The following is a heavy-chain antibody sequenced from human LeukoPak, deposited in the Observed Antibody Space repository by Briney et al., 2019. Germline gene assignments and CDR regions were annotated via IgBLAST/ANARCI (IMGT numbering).Heavy chain of an antibody. Sequence: SEALSLTCTVSSDSISSGNYDWSWTRQPAGKGLEWIGRISFSGSTKYNPSLKSRATISLDTSKNQFSLKLNSVTAADTAVYYCARVSDYYDTSGPFDYWGQGTLVTVSS. J-gene: IGHJ4*02. D-gene: IGHD3-22*01. CDR3: ARVSDYYDTSGPFDY. CDR2: ISFSGST. CDR1: SDSISSGNYD. V-gene: IGHV4-61*02.